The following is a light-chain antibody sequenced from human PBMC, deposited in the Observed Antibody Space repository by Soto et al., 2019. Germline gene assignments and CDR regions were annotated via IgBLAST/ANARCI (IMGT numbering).Light chain of an antibody. CDR3: QQRHMWPIT. J-gene: IGKJ5*01. V-gene: IGKV3-11*01. Sequence: VLTQSPVTLSLSPGERATLSCRASQSFRGLLAWYHQKPGQAPRLLIYDAYNRATGIPPRFSGSGSGTDFTLTISSLEPEDSAVYYCQQRHMWPITFGKGTRLESK. CDR1: QSFRGL. CDR2: DAY.